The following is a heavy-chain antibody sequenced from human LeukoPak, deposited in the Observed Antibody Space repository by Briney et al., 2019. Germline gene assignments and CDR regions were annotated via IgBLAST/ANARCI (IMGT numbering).Heavy chain of an antibody. D-gene: IGHD6-13*01. V-gene: IGHV3-11*04. Sequence: PGGSLRLSCAASGFIFSDYYMSWIRQAPGKGLESVSYISSSGSTIYYADSVKGRFTISRDNAKNSLYLQMNSLRAEDTAVYYCARDPLRYSSSWYEPVDYWGQGTLVTVSS. J-gene: IGHJ4*02. CDR1: GFIFSDYY. CDR3: ARDPLRYSSSWYEPVDY. CDR2: ISSSGSTI.